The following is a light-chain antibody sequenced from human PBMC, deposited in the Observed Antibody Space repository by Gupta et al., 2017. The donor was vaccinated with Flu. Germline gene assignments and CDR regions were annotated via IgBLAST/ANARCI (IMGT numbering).Light chain of an antibody. CDR2: LGS. Sequence: VTHQSHPFLPVTPGEPASISCTSSQSLLHSNGYNFLDWYQQKPGQSPQLLIYLGSNRASGVPDRFSGSGSGTDFTLKISSVEAEDVGVYYCMQALHTPLAFGGGTKVEIK. V-gene: IGKV2-28*01. CDR3: MQALHTPLA. CDR1: QSLLHSNGYNF. J-gene: IGKJ4*01.